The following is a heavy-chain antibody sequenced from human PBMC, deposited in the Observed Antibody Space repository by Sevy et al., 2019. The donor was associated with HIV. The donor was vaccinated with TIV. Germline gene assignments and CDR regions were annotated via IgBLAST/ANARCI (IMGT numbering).Heavy chain of an antibody. V-gene: IGHV1-46*01. CDR3: VRADPAQHFDS. Sequence: ASVKVSCKASADTFTNNYIHWVRQAPGQGLEWMGIVDPSGGNASCAQRFQDTVTLTRDTSTSTLYMALTSLTSEDTAVYYCVRADPAQHFDSWGQGTLVTVSS. J-gene: IGHJ4*02. CDR1: ADTFTNNY. CDR2: VDPSGGNA.